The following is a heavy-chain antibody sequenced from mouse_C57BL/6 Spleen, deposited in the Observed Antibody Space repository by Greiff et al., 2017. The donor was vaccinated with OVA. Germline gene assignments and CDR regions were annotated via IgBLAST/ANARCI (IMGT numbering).Heavy chain of an antibody. CDR2: IDPSDSYT. CDR1: GYTFTSYW. J-gene: IGHJ2*01. D-gene: IGHD1-1*01. Sequence: QVQLQQPGAELVKPGASVKLSCKASGYTFTSYWMQWVKQRPGQGLEWIGEIDPSDSYTNYNQKFKGKATLTVDTSSSPAYMQLSSLTSEDSAVYYCAIFGSSYDYWGKGTTLTVSS. CDR3: AIFGSSYDY. V-gene: IGHV1-50*01.